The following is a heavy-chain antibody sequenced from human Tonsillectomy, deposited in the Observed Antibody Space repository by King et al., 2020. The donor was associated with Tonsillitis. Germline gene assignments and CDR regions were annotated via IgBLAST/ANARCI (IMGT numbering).Heavy chain of an antibody. CDR2: ISKDGDIE. Sequence: VQLVESGGGVVQPGRSLRLSCLASGFTFSSYGMHWVRQAPGKGLEWVAVISKDGDIEYYADSVKGRFTISRDNSKNTLYLQMNSLRGDDTAVYYCAKDNPYMNPHCWGQGTQVTVSS. CDR3: AKDNPYMNPHC. J-gene: IGHJ4*02. V-gene: IGHV3-30*18. D-gene: IGHD1-14*01. CDR1: GFTFSSYG.